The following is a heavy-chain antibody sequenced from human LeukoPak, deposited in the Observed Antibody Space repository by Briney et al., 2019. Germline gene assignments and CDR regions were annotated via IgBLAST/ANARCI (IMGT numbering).Heavy chain of an antibody. CDR1: GYTFTSYY. CDR2: INPSGGST. Sequence: ASVKVSCKASGYTFTSYYMHWVRQAPGQGLEWMGIINPSGGSTSYAQKFQGRVTMTRDTSTSTVYMELSSLRSEDTAVYYCARDNNDYVWGSYRYGFDPWGQGTLVTVSS. D-gene: IGHD3-16*02. V-gene: IGHV1-46*01. J-gene: IGHJ5*02. CDR3: ARDNNDYVWGSYRYGFDP.